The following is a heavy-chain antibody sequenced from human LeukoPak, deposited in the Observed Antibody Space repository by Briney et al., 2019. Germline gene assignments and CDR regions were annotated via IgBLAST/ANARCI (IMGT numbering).Heavy chain of an antibody. CDR2: INHSGST. CDR3: ARGGLDIVVVPAATYFDY. CDR1: GGSFSGYY. D-gene: IGHD2-2*01. J-gene: IGHJ4*02. V-gene: IGHV4-34*01. Sequence: TSETLSLTCAVYGGSFSGYYWSWIRQPPGKGLEWIGEINHSGSTNYNPSLKSRVTISVDTSKNQFSLKLSSVTAADTAVYYCARGGLDIVVVPAATYFDYWGQGTLVTVSS.